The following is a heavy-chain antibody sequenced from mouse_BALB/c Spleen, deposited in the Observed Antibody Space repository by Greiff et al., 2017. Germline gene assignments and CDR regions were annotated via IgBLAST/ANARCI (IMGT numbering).Heavy chain of an antibody. V-gene: IGHV5-4*02. D-gene: IGHD4-1*01. CDR1: GFTFSDYY. Sequence: LVESGGGLVKPGGSLKLSCAASGFTFSDYYMYWVRQTPEKRLEWVATISDGGSYTYYPDSVKGRFTISRDNAKNNLYLQMSSLKSEDTAMYYCARVKLYYYAMDYWGQGTSVTVSS. CDR2: ISDGGSYT. CDR3: ARVKLYYYAMDY. J-gene: IGHJ4*01.